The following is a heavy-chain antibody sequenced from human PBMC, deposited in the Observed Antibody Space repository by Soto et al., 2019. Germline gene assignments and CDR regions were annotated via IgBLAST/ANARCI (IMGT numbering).Heavy chain of an antibody. V-gene: IGHV3-7*03. J-gene: IGHJ4*02. CDR3: ARIFGSSDRGDY. D-gene: IGHD6-6*01. CDR2: IKQDGSQI. Sequence: PGGSLRLSCAASGFSFSGHWMSWVRQAPGKGLEYVANIKQDGSQIYYGDSVKGRFTISRDNANNSLYLQMNSLRAEDTAVYYCARIFGSSDRGDYWGRGTLVTVSS. CDR1: GFSFSGHW.